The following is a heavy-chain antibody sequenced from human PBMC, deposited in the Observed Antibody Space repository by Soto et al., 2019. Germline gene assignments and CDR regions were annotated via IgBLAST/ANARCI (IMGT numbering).Heavy chain of an antibody. CDR2: IYYSGST. D-gene: IGHD6-19*01. Sequence: QVQLQESGPGLVKPSQTLSLTCTVSGGSISSGDYYWSWIRQPPGKGLEWIGYIYYSGSTYYNPSLKSRVTISVDTPKNQFSLKLSSVTAADTAVYYCARFPDSSGWEIDYWGQGTLVTVSS. CDR3: ARFPDSSGWEIDY. J-gene: IGHJ4*02. CDR1: GGSISSGDYY. V-gene: IGHV4-30-4*01.